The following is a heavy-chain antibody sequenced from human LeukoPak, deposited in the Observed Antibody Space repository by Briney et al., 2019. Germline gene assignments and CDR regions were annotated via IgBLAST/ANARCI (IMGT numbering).Heavy chain of an antibody. CDR3: AKDPPGAKAFDY. CDR2: ISGSGGST. J-gene: IGHJ4*02. D-gene: IGHD4/OR15-4a*01. Sequence: AGSLRLSCAASGFTFCSYTMSWVRQAPGKGLEWVSAISGSGGSTYYADSVEGRFTISRDTSKTTVYLQMSSLRAEDTAVYYCAKDPPGAKAFDYWGQGTPVTVSS. CDR1: GFTFCSYT. V-gene: IGHV3-23*01.